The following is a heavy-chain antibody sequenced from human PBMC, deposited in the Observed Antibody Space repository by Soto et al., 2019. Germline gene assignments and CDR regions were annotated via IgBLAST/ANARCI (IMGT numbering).Heavy chain of an antibody. CDR2: INPSSGST. V-gene: IGHV1-46*01. CDR3: AREMYTTRGSPSDY. CDR1: GYPFTSYY. D-gene: IGHD3-16*01. Sequence: GASVKVSCKASGYPFTSYYVHWVRQAPGQGLEWMGFINPSSGSTSYAQKFQGRVTMTRDTSTSTVYMEVSSLRSEDTAVYYRAREMYTTRGSPSDYWGQRTLVTVSS. J-gene: IGHJ4*02.